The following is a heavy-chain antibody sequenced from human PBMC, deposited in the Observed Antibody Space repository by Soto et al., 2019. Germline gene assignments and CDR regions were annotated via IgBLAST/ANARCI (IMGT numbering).Heavy chain of an antibody. V-gene: IGHV1-69*01. CDR1: GGTFSSYG. J-gene: IGHJ5*02. D-gene: IGHD6-13*01. Sequence: QVQLVQSGAEVKKPGSSVKVSCKASGGTFSSYGISWVRQAPGQGLEWMGGIIPAFRKANYAQKFQGRVTITADESTSTAYMELRSLRSEDTAVYYCARERGIAAAGSGGNWFDPWGQGTRVIVSS. CDR3: ARERGIAAAGSGGNWFDP. CDR2: IIPAFRKA.